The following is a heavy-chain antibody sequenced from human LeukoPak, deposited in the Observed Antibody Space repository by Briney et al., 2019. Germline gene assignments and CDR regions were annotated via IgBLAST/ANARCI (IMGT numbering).Heavy chain of an antibody. J-gene: IGHJ4*02. CDR1: GGTFSSYA. CDR3: AWIYYGSGTAQGG. D-gene: IGHD3-10*01. V-gene: IGHV1-69*13. Sequence: GASVTVSCKATGGTFSSYAISWVRQAPGQGLEWMGGIIPIFGTANYAQKFQGRVTITADESTSTAYMELSSLRSEDTAVYYCAWIYYGSGTAQGGWGQGTLVTVSS. CDR2: IIPIFGTA.